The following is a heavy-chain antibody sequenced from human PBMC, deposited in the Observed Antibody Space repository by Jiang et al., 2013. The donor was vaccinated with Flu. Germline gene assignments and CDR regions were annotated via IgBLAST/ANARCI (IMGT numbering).Heavy chain of an antibody. J-gene: IGHJ3*02. CDR1: GSISSGDYY. V-gene: IGHV4-30-4*01. CDR3: ARAPRLWFGELFDAFDI. CDR2: IYYSGST. Sequence: GSISSGDYYWSWIRQPPGKGLEWIGYIYYSGSTYYNPSLKSRVTISVDTSKNQFSLKLSSVTAADTAVYYCARAPRLWFGELFDAFDIWGQGTMVTVSS. D-gene: IGHD3-10*01.